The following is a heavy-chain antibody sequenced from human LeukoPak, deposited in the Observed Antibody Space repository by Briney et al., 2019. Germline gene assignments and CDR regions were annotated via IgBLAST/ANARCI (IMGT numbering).Heavy chain of an antibody. CDR2: ISGSGGST. V-gene: IGHV3-23*01. J-gene: IGHJ3*02. CDR1: GFTFSSYS. Sequence: HPGGSLRLSCAASGFTFSSYSMNWVRQAPGKGLEWVSAISGSGGSTYYADSVKGRFTISRDNSKNTLYLQMNSLRAEDTAVYYCAKDWDILTGSDDAFDIWGQGTMVTVSS. CDR3: AKDWDILTGSDDAFDI. D-gene: IGHD3-9*01.